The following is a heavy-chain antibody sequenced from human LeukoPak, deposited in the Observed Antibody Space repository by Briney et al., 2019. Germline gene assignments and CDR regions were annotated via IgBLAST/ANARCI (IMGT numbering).Heavy chain of an antibody. J-gene: IGHJ4*02. V-gene: IGHV4-39*01. CDR1: GASFSSSTYY. Sequence: SETLSLTCTVSGASFSSSTYYWGWIRQPPGKGLEWIGSIYYSGSTYYNPSLKSRFTMSVDTSKNQFSLKLSALTAADTAVYYCARHAGGIAAAGTRPFDYWGQGALVTASS. CDR3: ARHAGGIAAAGTRPFDY. D-gene: IGHD6-13*01. CDR2: IYYSGST.